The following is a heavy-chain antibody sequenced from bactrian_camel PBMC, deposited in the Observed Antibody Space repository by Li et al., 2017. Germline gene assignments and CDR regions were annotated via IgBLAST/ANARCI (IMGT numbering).Heavy chain of an antibody. J-gene: IGHJ4*01. CDR1: GSSISYYE. Sequence: HVQLVESGGGLVQAGGSLRLSCDASGSSISYYEMGWFRQGLGEAREGVAVIDRSGVTKYTHTVKGRFTISRDNDKNTLSLQMNDLKPEDSGVYYCAADPEHVRIGLGWRSILYWGRGTQVTVS. V-gene: IGHV3S53*01. D-gene: IGHD1*01. CDR2: IDRSGVT. CDR3: AADPEHVRIGLGWRSILY.